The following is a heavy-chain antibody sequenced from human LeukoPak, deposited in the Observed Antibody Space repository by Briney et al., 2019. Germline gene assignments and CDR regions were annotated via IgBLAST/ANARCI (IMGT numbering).Heavy chain of an antibody. J-gene: IGHJ4*02. D-gene: IGHD2-2*01. CDR2: IWYGGSNK. Sequence: PGGSLRLSCAASGFTFSSYGMHWVRQAPGKGLEWVAVIWYGGSNKYYADSVKGRFTISRDNSKNTLYLQMNSLRAEDTAVYYCARDRNIVVVPALDYWGQGTLVTVSS. V-gene: IGHV3-33*08. CDR1: GFTFSSYG. CDR3: ARDRNIVVVPALDY.